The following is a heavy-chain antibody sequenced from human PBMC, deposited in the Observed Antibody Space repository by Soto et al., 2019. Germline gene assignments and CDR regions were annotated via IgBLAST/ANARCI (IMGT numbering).Heavy chain of an antibody. CDR3: AGGDDAFDI. CDR1: GFTFSSYG. J-gene: IGHJ3*02. V-gene: IGHV3-30*03. CDR2: ISYDGSNK. Sequence: QVQLVESGGGVVQPGRSLRLSCAASGFTFSSYGMQWVRQAPGKGLEWVAVISYDGSNKYYADSVKGRFTISRDNSKNTLYLKMNSMRAEDTAVYYCAGGDDAFDIWGQGTMVTVSS. D-gene: IGHD3-16*01.